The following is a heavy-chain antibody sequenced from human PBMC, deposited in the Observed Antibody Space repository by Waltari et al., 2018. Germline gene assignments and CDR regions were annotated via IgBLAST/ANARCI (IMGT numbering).Heavy chain of an antibody. CDR2: ISPILGIA. D-gene: IGHD3-10*01. Sequence: QVQLVQSGAEVKKPGSSVKVSCKASGGTFSSYTISWVRQAPGQGLEWMGRISPILGIANYAQKFQGRVTITADKSTSTAYMELSSLRSEDTAVYYCASSFMVRSTYRDAFDIWGQGTMVTVSS. J-gene: IGHJ3*02. V-gene: IGHV1-69*02. CDR3: ASSFMVRSTYRDAFDI. CDR1: GGTFSSYT.